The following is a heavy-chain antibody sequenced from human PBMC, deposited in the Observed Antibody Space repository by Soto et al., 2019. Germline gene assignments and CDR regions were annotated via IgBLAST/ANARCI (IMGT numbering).Heavy chain of an antibody. Sequence: QVQLQESGPGLVKPSETLSLTCNVSGASIRSYYWTWIRLPPGKGLEWIGYIYYSGSTNYNPSLQSRLTISIDTPKNHFSLNLTSVTAADTAVYYCARFRSWGDWYFDFWGRGTLVTVSS. D-gene: IGHD3-16*01. CDR2: IYYSGST. V-gene: IGHV4-59*08. CDR1: GASIRSYY. J-gene: IGHJ2*01. CDR3: ARFRSWGDWYFDF.